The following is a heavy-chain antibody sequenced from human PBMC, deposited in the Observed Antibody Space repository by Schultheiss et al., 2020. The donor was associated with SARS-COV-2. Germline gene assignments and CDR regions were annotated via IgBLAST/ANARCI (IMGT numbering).Heavy chain of an antibody. D-gene: IGHD6-19*01. Sequence: SVKVSCKASGGTFSSYAISWVRQAPGQGLEWMGGIIPIFGTANYAQKFQGRVTITADESTSTAYMELRSLRSEDTAVYYCARDSVQSVAGYYYYGMDVWGQGTTVTVSS. CDR2: IIPIFGTA. V-gene: IGHV1-69*13. CDR1: GGTFSSYA. J-gene: IGHJ6*02. CDR3: ARDSVQSVAGYYYYGMDV.